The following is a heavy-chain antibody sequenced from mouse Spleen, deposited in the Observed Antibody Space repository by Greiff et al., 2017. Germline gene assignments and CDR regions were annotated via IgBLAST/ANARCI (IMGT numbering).Heavy chain of an antibody. D-gene: IGHD2-2*01. J-gene: IGHJ4*01. CDR2: INPGSGGT. CDR3: AKYGYDGFYAMDY. CDR1: GYAFTNYL. Sequence: VQLQQSGAELVRPGTSVKVSCKASGYAFTNYLIELVKQRPGQGLEWIGVINPGSGGTNYNEKFKGKATLTADKSSSTAYMQLSSLTSEDSAVYYCAKYGYDGFYAMDYWGQGTSVTVSS. V-gene: IGHV1-54*01.